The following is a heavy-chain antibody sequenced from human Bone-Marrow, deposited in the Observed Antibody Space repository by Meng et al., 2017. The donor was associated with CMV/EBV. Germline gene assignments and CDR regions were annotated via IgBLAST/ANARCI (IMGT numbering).Heavy chain of an antibody. Sequence: SLKISCAASGFTFDDYAMHWVRQAPGKGLEWVSGISWNSGSIGYADSVKGRFTISRDNAKNSLYLQMNSLRAEDMALYYCARDLFSNKPRYYFDYWGQGTLVTVYS. V-gene: IGHV3-9*03. D-gene: IGHD4-11*01. CDR3: ARDLFSNKPRYYFDY. CDR2: ISWNSGSI. J-gene: IGHJ4*02. CDR1: GFTFDDYA.